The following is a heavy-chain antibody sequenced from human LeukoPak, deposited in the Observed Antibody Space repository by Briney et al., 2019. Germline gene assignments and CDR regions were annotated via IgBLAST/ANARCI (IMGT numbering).Heavy chain of an antibody. J-gene: IGHJ4*02. CDR1: GGSISSYY. CDR2: IYYSGST. V-gene: IGHV4-59*08. D-gene: IGHD3-10*01. CDR3: ARLTVRGVSSV. Sequence: SETLSLTCTVSGGSISSYYWSWIRQPPGKGLEWIGYIYYSGSTNYNPSLKSRVTISVDTPKNQFSLKLSSVTAADTAVYYCARLTVRGVSSVWGQGTLVTVSS.